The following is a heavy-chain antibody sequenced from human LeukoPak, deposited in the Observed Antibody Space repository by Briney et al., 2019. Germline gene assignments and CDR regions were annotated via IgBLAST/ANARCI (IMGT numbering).Heavy chain of an antibody. Sequence: PGGSLRLSCSASGFTFSDFAMHWVRQAPGKGLEWVTIISLDGSQKYYADSVKGRFTISRDNSKNTLYLQMNSLRLEDTAVYYCVRVHNSGWSSPFDFWGQGTLVTVSS. CDR2: ISLDGSQK. V-gene: IGHV3-30*04. CDR1: GFTFSDFA. D-gene: IGHD6-19*01. CDR3: VRVHNSGWSSPFDF. J-gene: IGHJ4*02.